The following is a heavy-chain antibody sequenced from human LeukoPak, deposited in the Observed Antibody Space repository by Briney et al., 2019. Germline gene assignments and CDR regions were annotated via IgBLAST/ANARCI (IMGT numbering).Heavy chain of an antibody. Sequence: GGSLRLSCAASGFTVSSNYMSWVRQAPGKGLEWVSVIYSGGSTYYADSVKGQFTISRDNSKNTLYLQMNSLRAEDTAVYYCARLVYSYGCNCFDYWGQGTLVTVSS. D-gene: IGHD5-18*01. V-gene: IGHV3-53*01. CDR3: ARLVYSYGCNCFDY. CDR2: IYSGGST. J-gene: IGHJ4*02. CDR1: GFTVSSNY.